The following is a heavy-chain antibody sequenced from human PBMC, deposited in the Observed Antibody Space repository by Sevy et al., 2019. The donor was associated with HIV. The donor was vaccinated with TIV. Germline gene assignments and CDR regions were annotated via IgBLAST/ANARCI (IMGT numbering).Heavy chain of an antibody. D-gene: IGHD3-9*01. Sequence: ASVKVSCKASGGTFSSYAISWVRQAPGQGLEWMGGIIPIFGTANYVQKFQGRVTITADESTSTAYMELSSLRSEDTAVYYCARGPGYDILTGYYNYWGQGTLVTVSS. CDR3: ARGPGYDILTGYYNY. CDR1: GGTFSSYA. CDR2: IIPIFGTA. J-gene: IGHJ4*02. V-gene: IGHV1-69*13.